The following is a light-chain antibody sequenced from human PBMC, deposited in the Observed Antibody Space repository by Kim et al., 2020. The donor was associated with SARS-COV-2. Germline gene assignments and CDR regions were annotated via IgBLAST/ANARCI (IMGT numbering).Light chain of an antibody. V-gene: IGKV1-33*01. CDR2: DAS. J-gene: IGKJ2*01. Sequence: DIQMTQSPSSLSVSVGDTVTITCQASQDISNFLSWYQHKPGKAPQRLIYDASSLVTGVPSRFSGSGSGTSFTFTITSLQPEDIATYFCQQYKNQPPVTFGQGTKLEI. CDR3: QQYKNQPPVT. CDR1: QDISNF.